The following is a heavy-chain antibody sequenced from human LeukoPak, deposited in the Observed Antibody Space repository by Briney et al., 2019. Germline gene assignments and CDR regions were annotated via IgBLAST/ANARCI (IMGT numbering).Heavy chain of an antibody. CDR1: GYTFTSYG. J-gene: IGHJ5*02. CDR2: ISAYNGNT. CDR3: ARGIAATNWFDP. Sequence: ASVKVSCKASGYTFTSYGIRWVRQAPGQGLEWMGWISAYNGNTNYAQKLQGRVTMTTDTSTSTAYMELRSLRSDGTAVYYCARGIAATNWFDPWGQGTLVTVSS. D-gene: IGHD6-13*01. V-gene: IGHV1-18*01.